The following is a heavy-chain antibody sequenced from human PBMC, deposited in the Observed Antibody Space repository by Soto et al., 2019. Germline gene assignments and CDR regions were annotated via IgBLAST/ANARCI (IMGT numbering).Heavy chain of an antibody. CDR1: GFTFSSYA. CDR2: IIGSGGRT. D-gene: IGHD3-16*01. V-gene: IGHV3-23*01. CDR3: AKDRIMGSTTFWGIDV. Sequence: EVQLLESGGGLVQPGGSLRLSCAASGFTFSSYAMSWVRQAPGKGLEWVSAIIGSGGRTYYADSVKGRFTISRDNSKNTLYLQMNSLRVEDTAVYYCAKDRIMGSTTFWGIDVWGHGTTVTVSS. J-gene: IGHJ6*02.